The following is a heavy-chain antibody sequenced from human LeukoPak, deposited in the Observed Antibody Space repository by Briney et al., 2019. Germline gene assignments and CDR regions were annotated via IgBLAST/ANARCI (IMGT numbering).Heavy chain of an antibody. J-gene: IGHJ2*01. CDR3: ARHGWHAWYFDL. Sequence: SETLSLTCAVYGGSFSGYYWSWIRQPPGKGLEWIGEINHSGSTNYNPSLKSRVTISVDTSKNQFSLKLSSVTAADTAVYYCARHGWHAWYFDLWGRGTLVTVSS. V-gene: IGHV4-34*01. CDR2: INHSGST. CDR1: GGSFSGYY. D-gene: IGHD6-19*01.